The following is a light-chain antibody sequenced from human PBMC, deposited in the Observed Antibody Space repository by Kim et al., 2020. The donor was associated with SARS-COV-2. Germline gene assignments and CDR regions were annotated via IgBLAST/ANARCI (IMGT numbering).Light chain of an antibody. CDR3: QQYGSSPPYT. J-gene: IGKJ2*01. CDR2: GAS. V-gene: IGKV3-20*01. CDR1: QSISSTY. Sequence: EIVLTQSPGTLSLSPGERATLSCRASQSISSTYLAWYQHKPGQAPRLLIYGASNRATGIPDRFSGSGSGTDFTLTISTLEPEDFVVYYCQQYGSSPPYTFGQGTELDI.